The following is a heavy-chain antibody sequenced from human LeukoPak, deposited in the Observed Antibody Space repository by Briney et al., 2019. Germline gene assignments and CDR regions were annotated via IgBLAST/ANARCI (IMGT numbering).Heavy chain of an antibody. CDR1: AFTFSTYA. V-gene: IGHV3-30-3*01. CDR2: ISYDGSTK. J-gene: IGHJ4*02. CDR3: ARDSGCRSSSCPRNEFDY. D-gene: IGHD2-2*01. Sequence: PGRSLRLSCAAPAFTFSTYAIHWVRQAPGKGLQWVALISYDGSTKYYADSVKGRFTISRDNSKNTLYLQMNSLRAEDTAVYYCARDSGCRSSSCPRNEFDYWGQGTLVTVSS.